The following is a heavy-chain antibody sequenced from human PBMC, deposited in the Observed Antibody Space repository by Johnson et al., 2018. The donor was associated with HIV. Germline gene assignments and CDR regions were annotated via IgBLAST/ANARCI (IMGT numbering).Heavy chain of an antibody. Sequence: QMQLVESGGGVVQPGRSLRLSCAASGFTFSSYAMHWVRQAPGKGLEWVAVISYDGSNKYYADSVKGRFTISRDNSKNTLYLQMNSLRAEDTAVYYCARFGMGSSGDAFDIWGQGTMVTVSS. D-gene: IGHD6-25*01. CDR2: ISYDGSNK. V-gene: IGHV3-30-3*01. CDR1: GFTFSSYA. CDR3: ARFGMGSSGDAFDI. J-gene: IGHJ3*02.